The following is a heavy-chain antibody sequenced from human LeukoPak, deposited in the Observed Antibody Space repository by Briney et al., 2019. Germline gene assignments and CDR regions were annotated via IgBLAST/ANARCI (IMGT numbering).Heavy chain of an antibody. CDR1: GFTFSSYA. J-gene: IGHJ4*02. CDR2: ISGSGGST. V-gene: IGHV3-23*01. Sequence: GGSLRLACAASGFTFSSYAMSWVRQAPGKGLEWVSAISGSGGSTYYADSVKGRFTISRDNSKNTLYLQMNSLRAEDTAVYYCARDYRPRGGYDPSSGWQGGYFDYWGQGTLVTVSS. D-gene: IGHD6-19*01. CDR3: ARDYRPRGGYDPSSGWQGGYFDY.